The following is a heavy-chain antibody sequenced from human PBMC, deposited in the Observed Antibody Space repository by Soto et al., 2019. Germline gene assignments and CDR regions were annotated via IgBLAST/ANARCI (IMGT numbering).Heavy chain of an antibody. D-gene: IGHD6-19*01. J-gene: IGHJ6*02. CDR3: ARVVATVAGPYGMDV. CDR2: ISAYNGNT. CDR1: GYTFTSYV. Sequence: QVQLVQSGAEVKKPGASVKVSCRASGYTFTSYVISWVRQAPAQGLEWMGWISAYNGNTNFAQKLQGRVTMTTDTSTSTAYMELRGLSSDDTAVYYCARVVATVAGPYGMDVWGQGATVTVSS. V-gene: IGHV1-18*01.